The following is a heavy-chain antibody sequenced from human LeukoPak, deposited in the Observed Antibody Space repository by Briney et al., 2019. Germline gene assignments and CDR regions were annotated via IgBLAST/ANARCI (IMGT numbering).Heavy chain of an antibody. CDR1: GFTFSGSA. V-gene: IGHV3-73*01. CDR3: TRHYDILTGYGNNWFDP. D-gene: IGHD3-9*01. J-gene: IGHJ5*02. CDR2: IRSKANSYAT. Sequence: GGSLRLSCAASGFTFSGSAMHWVRQASGKGLEWVGRIRSKANSYATAYAASVKGRFTISRDDSKNTAYLQMNSLKTEDTAVYYCTRHYDILTGYGNNWFDPWGQGTPVTVSS.